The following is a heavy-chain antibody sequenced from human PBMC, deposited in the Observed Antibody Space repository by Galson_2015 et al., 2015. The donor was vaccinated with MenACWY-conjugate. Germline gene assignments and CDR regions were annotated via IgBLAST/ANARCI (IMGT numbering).Heavy chain of an antibody. J-gene: IGHJ4*02. CDR1: GGSISSSNW. D-gene: IGHD3-22*01. CDR3: ARGDSSGYLPNFFDC. CDR2: IYHSGST. Sequence: SETLSLTCAVSGGSISSSNWWSWVRQPPGKGLEWIGEIYHSGSTNYNPSLKSRVTISVDESKNQFSLKLSSVTAADTAVYYCARGDSSGYLPNFFDCWGQGTLVAVSS. V-gene: IGHV4-4*02.